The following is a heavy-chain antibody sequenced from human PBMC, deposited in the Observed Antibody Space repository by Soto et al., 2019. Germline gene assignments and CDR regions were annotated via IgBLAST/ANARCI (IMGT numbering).Heavy chain of an antibody. J-gene: IGHJ4*02. V-gene: IGHV4-30-2*01. D-gene: IGHD3-10*01. CDR3: ARADGSGSWVFDY. CDR1: GGSISSGGYS. Sequence: SETLSLTCAVSGGSISSGGYSWSWIRQPPGKGLEWIGYIYHSGSTYYNPSLKSRVTISVDRSKSQFSLKLSSVTAADTAVYYCARADGSGSWVFDYWGQGTLVTVSS. CDR2: IYHSGST.